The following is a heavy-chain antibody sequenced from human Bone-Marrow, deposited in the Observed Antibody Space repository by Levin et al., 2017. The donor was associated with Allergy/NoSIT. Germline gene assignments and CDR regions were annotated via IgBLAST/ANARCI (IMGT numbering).Heavy chain of an antibody. CDR1: GFSFSTFA. J-gene: IGHJ3*02. D-gene: IGHD3-22*01. V-gene: IGHV3-30-3*01. CDR2: ISFDGTNR. Sequence: LSLTCAASGFSFSTFAMHWVRQAPGKGLEWVAVISFDGTNRHYAVSVKGRFTISREVSKNTLFLQMNSLRAEDTAVYFCARGEADETSASYYATTPFDIWGQGTMVTVSS. CDR3: ARGEADETSASYYATTPFDI.